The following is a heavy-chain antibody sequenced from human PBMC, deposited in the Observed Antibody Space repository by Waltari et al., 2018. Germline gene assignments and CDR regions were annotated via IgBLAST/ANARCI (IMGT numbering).Heavy chain of an antibody. D-gene: IGHD1-26*01. Sequence: QMQLVQSGPEVKKPGTSVKVSCKASGFTFTSSAVQWVLQARGQRLEWIGWIVVGSGNTNYAQKFQERVTITRDMSTSTAYMELSSLRSEDTAVYYCAADQWELLDYYYMDVWGKGTTVTVSS. V-gene: IGHV1-58*01. CDR2: IVVGSGNT. J-gene: IGHJ6*03. CDR1: GFTFTSSA. CDR3: AADQWELLDYYYMDV.